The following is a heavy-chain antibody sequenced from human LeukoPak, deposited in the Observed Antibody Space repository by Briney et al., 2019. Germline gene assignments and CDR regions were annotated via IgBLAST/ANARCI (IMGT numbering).Heavy chain of an antibody. CDR3: ASRGVVDY. CDR2: IYDSGST. D-gene: IGHD3-3*01. CDR1: GGSISSSSYY. Sequence: SSETLSLTCTVSGGSISSSSYYWGWIRQPPGKGLEWIGSIYDSGSTYYNPSLKSRGTISVDTSKNQFSLKLSSVTAADTAVYYCASRGVVDYWGQGTLVTVSS. V-gene: IGHV4-39*01. J-gene: IGHJ4*02.